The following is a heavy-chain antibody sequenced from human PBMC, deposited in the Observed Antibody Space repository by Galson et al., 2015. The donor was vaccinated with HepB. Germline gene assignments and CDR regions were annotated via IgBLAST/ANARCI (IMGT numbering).Heavy chain of an antibody. CDR3: AKEPYDFWSGYVLDWVLAAYGMDV. CDR1: GFTFSSYA. Sequence: SLRLSCATSGFTFSSYAMSWVRQAPGKGLEWVSATSGSGGSTYYADSVKGRFTISRDNSKNTLYLQMNSLRAEDTAVYYCAKEPYDFWSGYVLDWVLAAYGMDVWGQGTTVTVSS. D-gene: IGHD3-3*01. CDR2: TSGSGGST. V-gene: IGHV3-23*01. J-gene: IGHJ6*02.